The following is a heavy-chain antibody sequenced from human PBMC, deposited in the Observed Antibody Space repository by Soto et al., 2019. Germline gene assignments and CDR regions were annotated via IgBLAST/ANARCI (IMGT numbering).Heavy chain of an antibody. CDR1: GGSISSYY. Sequence: KQSPTLSLTCTVSGGSISSYYWSWIRQPPGKGLEWIGYIYYSGSTNYNPSLKSRVTISVDTSKNQFSLKLSSVTAADTAVYHCARSSDPMTTVTLNYYMDVWGKGTTVTVSS. V-gene: IGHV4-59*08. J-gene: IGHJ6*03. CDR3: ARSSDPMTTVTLNYYMDV. D-gene: IGHD4-17*01. CDR2: IYYSGST.